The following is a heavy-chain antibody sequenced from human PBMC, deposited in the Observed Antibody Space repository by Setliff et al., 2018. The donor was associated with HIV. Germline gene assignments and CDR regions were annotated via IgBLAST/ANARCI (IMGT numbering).Heavy chain of an antibody. CDR3: VRDEKRAAAGSLYYFDL. V-gene: IGHV1-2*02. CDR2: INPNSGGT. D-gene: IGHD6-13*01. CDR1: GYTFTGYH. Sequence: ASVKVSCKTSGYTFTGYHMHWVRQAPGQGLEWMGWINPNSGGTIYAQKFQDRVTMTRDTSSSTAYMELTSLTSEDTALYYCVRDEKRAAAGSLYYFDLWGQGTLVTVSS. J-gene: IGHJ4*02.